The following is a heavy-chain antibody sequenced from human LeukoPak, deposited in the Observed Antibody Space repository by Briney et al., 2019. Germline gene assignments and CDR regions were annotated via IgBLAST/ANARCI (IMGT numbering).Heavy chain of an antibody. CDR2: IWFDGSQE. D-gene: IGHD6-6*01. CDR1: GYTFTNHG. Sequence: GGSLRLSCAASGYTFTNHGMHWVRQAPGKGLEWVANIWFDGSQEYYADTVKGRFTISRDISKNTLYLQMNSLRAEDTAVYYCARDLATARLDFRGQGTLVTVSS. J-gene: IGHJ4*02. CDR3: ARDLATARLDF. V-gene: IGHV3-33*01.